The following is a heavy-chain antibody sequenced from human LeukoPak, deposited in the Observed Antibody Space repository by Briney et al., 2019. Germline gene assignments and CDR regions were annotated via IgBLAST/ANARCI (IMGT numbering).Heavy chain of an antibody. CDR3: ARGPAPSGSFPFDY. Sequence: PRASVKVSCKASGYTFTGYYMHWVRQAPGQGLEWMGWINPNSGGTNYAQKFQGRVTMTRDTSISTAYMELSRLRSDDTAVYYCARGPAPSGSFPFDYWGQGTLVTVSS. V-gene: IGHV1-2*02. J-gene: IGHJ4*02. D-gene: IGHD1-26*01. CDR1: GYTFTGYY. CDR2: INPNSGGT.